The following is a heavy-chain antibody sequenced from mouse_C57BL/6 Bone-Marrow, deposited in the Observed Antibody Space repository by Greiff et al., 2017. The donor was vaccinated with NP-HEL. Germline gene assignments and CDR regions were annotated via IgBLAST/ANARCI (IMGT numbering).Heavy chain of an antibody. D-gene: IGHD2-5*01. V-gene: IGHV1-69*01. CDR1: GYTFTSYW. J-gene: IGHJ4*01. CDR2: IDPSDSYT. CDR3: ARRYSNYFYYAMDY. Sequence: QVQLKQPGAELVMPGASVKLSCKASGYTFTSYWMHWVKQRPGQGLEWIGEIDPSDSYTNYNQKFKGKSTLTVDKSSSTAYMQLSSLTSEDSAVYYCARRYSNYFYYAMDYWGQGTSVTVSS.